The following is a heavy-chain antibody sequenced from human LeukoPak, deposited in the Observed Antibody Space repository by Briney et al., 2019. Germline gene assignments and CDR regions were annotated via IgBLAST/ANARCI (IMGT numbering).Heavy chain of an antibody. CDR3: ARVWSSGYTKDY. CDR2: ISSSSSTI. V-gene: IGHV3-48*04. Sequence: LAGGSLSLSCAASAFTLSSSSTEWVRQAAGKGLEWLSFISSSSSTIYYADSVKGRFTISRDNAKNSVYLQMNSLRAEDTAVYYCARVWSSGYTKDYWGQGTLVTVSS. D-gene: IGHD3-22*01. J-gene: IGHJ4*02. CDR1: AFTLSSSS.